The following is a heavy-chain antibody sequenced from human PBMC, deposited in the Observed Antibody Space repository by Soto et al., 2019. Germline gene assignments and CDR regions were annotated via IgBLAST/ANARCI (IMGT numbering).Heavy chain of an antibody. Sequence: PGESLKISCKGSGYNFANFWIGWVRQMPGKGLEWMGMIFPGDSDTKNSPSLEGQITMSVDTFDSSAYMQWRSLKASDTAIYYCAAGYSTCLDAFDIWGQGTMVTVSS. CDR2: IFPGDSDT. CDR1: GYNFANFW. CDR3: AAGYSTCLDAFDI. D-gene: IGHD2-8*01. J-gene: IGHJ3*02. V-gene: IGHV5-51*01.